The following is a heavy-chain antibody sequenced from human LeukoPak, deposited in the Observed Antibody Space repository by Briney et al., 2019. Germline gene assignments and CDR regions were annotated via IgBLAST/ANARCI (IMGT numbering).Heavy chain of an antibody. CDR2: IWYDGSNK. V-gene: IGHV3-33*01. D-gene: IGHD6-19*01. CDR1: GFTFSSYG. Sequence: PGGSLRLSCAASGFTFSSYGMHWVRQAPGKGLEWVAVIWYDGSNKYYADSVKGRFTISRDNSKSTLYLQMNSLRAEDTAVYYCAREAVAGLAIFDYWGQGTLVTVSS. CDR3: AREAVAGLAIFDY. J-gene: IGHJ4*02.